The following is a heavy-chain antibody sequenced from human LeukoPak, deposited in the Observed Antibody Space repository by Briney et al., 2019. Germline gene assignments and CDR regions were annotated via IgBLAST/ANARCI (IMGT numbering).Heavy chain of an antibody. J-gene: IGHJ4*02. D-gene: IGHD1-26*01. CDR2: INHSGST. CDR1: GGSFSGYY. V-gene: IGHV4-34*01. CDR3: ARRVGATKYYFDY. Sequence: SETLSLTCAVYGGSFSGYYWSWIRQPPGKGLEWIGEINHSGSTNYNPSLKSRVTISVDTSKNQFSLKLSSVTAADTAVYYCARRVGATKYYFDYWGQGTLVTVSS.